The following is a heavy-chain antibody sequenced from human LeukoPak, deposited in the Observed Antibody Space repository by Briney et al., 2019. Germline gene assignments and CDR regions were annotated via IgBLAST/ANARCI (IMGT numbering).Heavy chain of an antibody. CDR2: ISSSSSYI. D-gene: IGHD2-15*01. J-gene: IGHJ4*02. V-gene: IGHV3-21*01. CDR3: ARAGAAAPRGSDY. CDR1: GFTFSSYS. Sequence: GGSLRLSCAASGFTFSSYSMTWVRQAPGKGLEWVSSISSSSSYIYYADSVKGRFTISRDNAKNSLYLQMNSLRAEDTAVYYCARAGAAAPRGSDYWGQGTLVTVSS.